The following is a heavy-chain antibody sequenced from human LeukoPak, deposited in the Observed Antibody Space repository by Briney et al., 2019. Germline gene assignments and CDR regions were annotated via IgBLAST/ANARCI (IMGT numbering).Heavy chain of an antibody. CDR3: AKDISSGWYFLDY. D-gene: IGHD6-19*01. CDR2: ISWNSGSI. Sequence: GGSLRLSSAASGFTFDDYAMHWVRQAPGKGLEWVSGISWNSGSIGYADSVKGRFTISRDNAKNSLYLQMNSLRAEDTALYYCAKDISSGWYFLDYWGQGTLVTVSS. J-gene: IGHJ4*02. CDR1: GFTFDDYA. V-gene: IGHV3-9*01.